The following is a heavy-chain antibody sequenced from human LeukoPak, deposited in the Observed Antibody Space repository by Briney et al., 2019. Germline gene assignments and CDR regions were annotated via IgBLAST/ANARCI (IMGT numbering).Heavy chain of an antibody. CDR2: VYYSGST. CDR3: ARTYRDILTGYSYFDY. J-gene: IGHJ4*02. Sequence: PSQTLSLTCTVSGGSISSSSYYWGWIRQPPGKGLEWIGSVYYSGSTYYNPSLKSRVTISVDTSKNQFSLKLSSVTAADTAVYYCARTYRDILTGYSYFDYWGQGTLVTVSS. CDR1: GGSISSSSYY. V-gene: IGHV4-39*07. D-gene: IGHD3-9*01.